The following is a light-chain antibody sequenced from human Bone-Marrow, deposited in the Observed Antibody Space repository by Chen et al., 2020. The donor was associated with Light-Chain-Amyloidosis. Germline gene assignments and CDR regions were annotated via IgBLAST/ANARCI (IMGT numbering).Light chain of an antibody. V-gene: IGLV2-14*01. CDR1: SSDVGNYDY. CDR3: SSYTSNNTWV. CDR2: VVS. Sequence: QAALTQPASVSGSPGQVIPISCTGTSSDVGNYDYVSWYQQHPGNAPKVIIYVVSYRPSGVSTRFSCSKSGNTAPLTISGLQAEDEAHYYWSSYTSNNTWVFGGGPTLTVL. J-gene: IGLJ3*02.